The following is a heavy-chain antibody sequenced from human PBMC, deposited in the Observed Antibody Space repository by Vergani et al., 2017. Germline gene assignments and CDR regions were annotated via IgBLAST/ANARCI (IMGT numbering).Heavy chain of an antibody. CDR2: ISYDGSNK. D-gene: IGHD3-3*01. J-gene: IGHJ4*02. V-gene: IGHV3-30-3*01. CDR1: GCTFSSYA. Sequence: QVQLVESGGGVVQPGRSLRLSCAASGCTFSSYAMHWVRQAPGKGLEWVAVISYDGSNKYYADSVKGRFTISRDNSKNTLYLQLNSLRAEDTAVYYCARGPMTVFGVVENMGDYWGQGTLVTVSS. CDR3: ARGPMTVFGVVENMGDY.